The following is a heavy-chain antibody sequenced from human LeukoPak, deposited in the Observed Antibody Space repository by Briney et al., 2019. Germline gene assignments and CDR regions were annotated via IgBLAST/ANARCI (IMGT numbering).Heavy chain of an antibody. CDR1: GYSISSAYY. J-gene: IGHJ6*03. V-gene: IGHV4-38-2*02. CDR2: MYHSGST. Sequence: PSETLSLTCSVSGYSISSAYYWGWIRQPPGKGLEWIGTMYHSGSTNYNPSLKSRVTISVDTSKNQISLKLGTVTAADTAVYYCARSASGSYPYYYYMDVWGKGTTVTISS. D-gene: IGHD3-10*01. CDR3: ARSASGSYPYYYYMDV.